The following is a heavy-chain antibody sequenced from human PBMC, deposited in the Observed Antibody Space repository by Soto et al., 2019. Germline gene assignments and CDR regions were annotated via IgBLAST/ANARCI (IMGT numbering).Heavy chain of an antibody. J-gene: IGHJ4*02. CDR3: ARDGAAVGIHYDY. Sequence: PGGSLRLSCVDSLFTFSNYVMSWVRQAPGKGLEWVSTISETGRSTYYADSVKGRFTISRDNAKNTLYLQMNSLRDEDTAVYFCARDGAAVGIHYDYWGQGTLVTVSS. CDR1: LFTFSNYV. V-gene: IGHV3-23*01. D-gene: IGHD6-13*01. CDR2: ISETGRST.